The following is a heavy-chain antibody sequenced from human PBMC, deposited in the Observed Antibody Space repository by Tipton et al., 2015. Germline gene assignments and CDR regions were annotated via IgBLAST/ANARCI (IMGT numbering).Heavy chain of an antibody. D-gene: IGHD2-21*01. CDR3: ASGDNIVWLTSSYYYGLDV. Sequence: QVQLVQSGAEVKKPGSSVKVSCKASGGTFSSYAISWVRQAPGQGLEWMGGIIPIFNILNYAQNFQGRVTISADASATTVHMELNSLRSADTATYYCASGDNIVWLTSSYYYGLDVWGQGTTVTVSS. CDR1: GGTFSSYA. V-gene: IGHV1-69*01. J-gene: IGHJ6*02. CDR2: IIPIFNIL.